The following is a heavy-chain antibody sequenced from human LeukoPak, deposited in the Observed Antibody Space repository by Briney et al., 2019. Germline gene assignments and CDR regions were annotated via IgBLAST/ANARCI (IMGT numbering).Heavy chain of an antibody. Sequence: GRSLRLSCAASGFTFSSYGMHWVRQAPGKGLEWVAVISYDGSNKYYTDSVKGRFTISRDNSKNTLYLQMNSLRAEDTAVYYCAKELYDSSGYYYVFNWFDPWGQGTLVTVSS. CDR3: AKELYDSSGYYYVFNWFDP. D-gene: IGHD3-22*01. J-gene: IGHJ5*02. CDR1: GFTFSSYG. V-gene: IGHV3-30*18. CDR2: ISYDGSNK.